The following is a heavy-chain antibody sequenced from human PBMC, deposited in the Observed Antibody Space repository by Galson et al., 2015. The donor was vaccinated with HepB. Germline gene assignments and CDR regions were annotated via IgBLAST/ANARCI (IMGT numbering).Heavy chain of an antibody. Sequence: SVKVSCKASGYTFSSYSITWVRQAPGQGLEWMGWINAYSRNTNYARQLQGRVTMTTDTSTSTACMELRSLRSDDTAVYYCARGALVAVVDATQNNWFDPWGQGTLVTVSS. V-gene: IGHV1-18*01. CDR2: INAYSRNT. CDR1: GYTFSSYS. D-gene: IGHD2-15*01. CDR3: ARGALVAVVDATQNNWFDP. J-gene: IGHJ5*02.